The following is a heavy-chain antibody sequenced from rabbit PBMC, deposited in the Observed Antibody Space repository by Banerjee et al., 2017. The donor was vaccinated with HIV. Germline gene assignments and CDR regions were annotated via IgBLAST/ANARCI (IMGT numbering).Heavy chain of an antibody. J-gene: IGHJ2*01. CDR1: GIDFSTYYY. D-gene: IGHD8-1*01. Sequence: QSLEESGGGLVQPEGSLTLTCTASGIDFSTYYYMCWVRQAPGKGLELIACIYPDYGSTDYASWVNGRFTISLDNAQNTVFLQMTSLTAADTATYFCASVYAGYAGCGYATDFHAFDPWGPGTLVTVS. CDR2: IYPDYGST. V-gene: IGHV1S43*01. CDR3: ASVYAGYAGCGYATDFHAFDP.